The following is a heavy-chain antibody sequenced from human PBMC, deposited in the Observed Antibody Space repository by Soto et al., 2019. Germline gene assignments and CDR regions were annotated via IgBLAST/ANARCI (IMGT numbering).Heavy chain of an antibody. CDR3: ARPRGQLVPNWFDP. CDR2: IYYSGST. Sequence: QLQLQESGPGLVKPSETLSLTCTVSGGSISSSSYYWGWIRQPPGQGLEWIGSIYYSGSTYYNPSLKSRVTISVDTSKNQFSLKLSSVTAADTAVYYCARPRGQLVPNWFDPWGQGTLVTVSS. CDR1: GGSISSSSYY. V-gene: IGHV4-39*01. D-gene: IGHD6-6*01. J-gene: IGHJ5*02.